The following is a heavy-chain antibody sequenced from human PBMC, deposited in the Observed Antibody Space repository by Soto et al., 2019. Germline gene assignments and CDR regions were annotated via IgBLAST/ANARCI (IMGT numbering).Heavy chain of an antibody. CDR1: GGSLSNYG. CDR3: ARGDATKIVVTTYDAMDV. V-gene: IGHV1-69*12. Sequence: QVQLVQSGAEVKKPGSSVKVSCKASGGSLSNYGISWVRQAPGQGLEWMGGIIPVFGTANYAQKFQGRVTSTEDESTNIVYMDVTSLRSEDTAVYYCARGDATKIVVTTYDAMDVWGQGTTVTVSS. D-gene: IGHD4-17*01. J-gene: IGHJ6*02. CDR2: IIPVFGTA.